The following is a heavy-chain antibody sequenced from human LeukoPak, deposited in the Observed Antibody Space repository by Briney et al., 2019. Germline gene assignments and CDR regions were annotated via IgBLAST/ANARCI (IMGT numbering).Heavy chain of an antibody. J-gene: IGHJ4*02. CDR3: ARDNGYSSGWGTSTGDY. Sequence: GASVKVSCKASGYTFTGYYMHWVRQAPGQGLEWMGWINPNSGGTNYAQKFQGRVTMTRDTSISTAYMELSRLRSDDTAVYYCARDNGYSSGWGTSTGDYWGQGTLVTVSS. V-gene: IGHV1-2*02. CDR2: INPNSGGT. D-gene: IGHD6-19*01. CDR1: GYTFTGYY.